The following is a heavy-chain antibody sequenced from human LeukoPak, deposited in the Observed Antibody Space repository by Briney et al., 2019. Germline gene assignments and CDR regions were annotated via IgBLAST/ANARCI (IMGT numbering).Heavy chain of an antibody. CDR2: ISYDGSNK. D-gene: IGHD3-10*01. CDR1: GFTFSSYA. J-gene: IGHJ4*02. Sequence: GRSLRLSCAASGFTFSSYAMHWVRQAPGKGLEWVAVISYDGSNKYYADSVKGRFTISRDNAKNSLYLQMNNLRVEDTAVYYCARDVGRGWFDYWGQGTLVTVSS. CDR3: ARDVGRGWFDY. V-gene: IGHV3-30*04.